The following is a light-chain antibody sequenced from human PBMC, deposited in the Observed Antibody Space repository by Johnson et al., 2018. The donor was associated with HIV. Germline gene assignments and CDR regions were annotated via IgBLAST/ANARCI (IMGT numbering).Light chain of an antibody. V-gene: IGLV1-51*02. CDR2: ENN. CDR3: GTWASSLSAEGV. CDR1: SFNIGNNY. J-gene: IGLJ1*01. Sequence: QSVLTQPPSVSAAPGQKVTISCSGSSFNIGNNYVSWYQQLPGTAPKLLIYENNKRPSGIPDRFAGSKSGTSATLGITGLQTGDEADYYCGTWASSLSAEGVVGPWTKVTVL.